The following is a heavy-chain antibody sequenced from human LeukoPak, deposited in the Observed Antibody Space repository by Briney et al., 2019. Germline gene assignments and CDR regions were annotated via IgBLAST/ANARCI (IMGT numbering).Heavy chain of an antibody. CDR2: ISGSGGST. D-gene: IGHD3-16*02. CDR1: GFTFSDYY. J-gene: IGHJ4*02. Sequence: GGSLRLSCAASGFTFSDYYMSWVRQAPGKGLEWVSAISGSGGSTYHADSVKGRFTISRDNSKNTLYLQMNSLRAEDTAVYYCAKDGYDYVWGSYRYKDYWGQGTLVTVSS. CDR3: AKDGYDYVWGSYRYKDY. V-gene: IGHV3-23*01.